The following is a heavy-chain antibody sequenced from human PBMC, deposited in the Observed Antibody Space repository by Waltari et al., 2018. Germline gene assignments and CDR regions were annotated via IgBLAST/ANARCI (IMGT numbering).Heavy chain of an antibody. D-gene: IGHD5-12*01. CDR2: FYKSGTT. CDR1: RSPIRIKHYY. Sequence: QLQLQESGPGLVKPSEPRSLTCTVSRSPIRIKHYYWGWVRQPPGKGLEWIGSFYKSGTTYYNPSLKSRVTISVDTSNNQFSLKLNSVTAADTAVYYCVRGYPDIVATISDYWGQGTLVIVSS. V-gene: IGHV4-39*07. J-gene: IGHJ4*02. CDR3: VRGYPDIVATISDY.